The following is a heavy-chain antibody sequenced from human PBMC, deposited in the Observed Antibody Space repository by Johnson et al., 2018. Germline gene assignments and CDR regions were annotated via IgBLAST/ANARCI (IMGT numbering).Heavy chain of an antibody. V-gene: IGHV3-33*01. D-gene: IGHD5-18*01. CDR1: GFTFSNYA. CDR3: TRGSVTSKETAFEI. Sequence: QVQLVQSGGGVVQPVGSLRLSCVASGFTFSNYAMHWVLQAPGKGLEWVAVVWNDGSKQYYVDSFKDRCTISRNNSKNKLHLKINSPRAEDTAWYYCTRGSVTSKETAFEIWGQGTRVTVSS. CDR2: VWNDGSKQ. J-gene: IGHJ3*02.